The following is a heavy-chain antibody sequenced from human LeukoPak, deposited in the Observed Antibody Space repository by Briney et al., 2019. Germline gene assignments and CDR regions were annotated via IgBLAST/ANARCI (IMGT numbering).Heavy chain of an antibody. CDR1: GGSISSSSYY. V-gene: IGHV4-39*01. CDR2: IYYSGST. J-gene: IGHJ4*02. Sequence: SETLSLTCTVSGGSISSSSYYWGWIRQPPGKGLEWIGSIYYSGSTYYNPSLKSRVTISVDTSKNQFSLKLSFVTAADTAVYYCARTVPATATGFDYWGQGTLVTVSS. CDR3: ARTVPATATGFDY. D-gene: IGHD2-2*01.